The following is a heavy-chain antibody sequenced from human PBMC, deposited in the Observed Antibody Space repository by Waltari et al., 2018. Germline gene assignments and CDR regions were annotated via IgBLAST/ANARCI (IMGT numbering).Heavy chain of an antibody. CDR1: GFTFSTYA. J-gene: IGHJ3*02. D-gene: IGHD5-12*01. Sequence: EVRLVESGGGLVQPGGSLRLSCPASGFTFSTYAMSWVRQAPGEGLEWVSGISGSGGSTYYADSGKGRFTIARDNSRNTLFLQMNSLRADDTAVYYCAKRYGDGYNGRDAFDIWGQGTMVTVSS. CDR2: ISGSGGST. V-gene: IGHV3-23*04. CDR3: AKRYGDGYNGRDAFDI.